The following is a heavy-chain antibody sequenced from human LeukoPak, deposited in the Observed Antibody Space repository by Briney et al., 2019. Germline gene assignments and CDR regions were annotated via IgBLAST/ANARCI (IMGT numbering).Heavy chain of an antibody. CDR2: IYYGGST. CDR1: GDSTSSYY. Sequence: SETLSLTCTVSGDSTSSYYWSWIRQPPGKGLDWIGYIYYGGSTNYNPSLKSRVTISVDTSKNQFSLRLSSVTAADAAVYFCARLHYNWFDPWGQGTLVTVSS. V-gene: IGHV4-59*08. CDR3: ARLHYNWFDP. J-gene: IGHJ5*02. D-gene: IGHD3-10*01.